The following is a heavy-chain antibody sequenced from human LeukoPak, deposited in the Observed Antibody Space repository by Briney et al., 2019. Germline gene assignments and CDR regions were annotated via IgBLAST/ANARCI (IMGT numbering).Heavy chain of an antibody. V-gene: IGHV5-51*01. J-gene: IGHJ4*02. Sequence: GESLKISCKASGYSFSSNWIGWVRQMPGKGLEWMGIFYPGDSDTRYSPSFQGQVTISADKPISTAYLQWSSLKASDTAMYYCARWSGYGDSSDYWGQGTLVTVSS. CDR1: GYSFSSNW. D-gene: IGHD2-21*01. CDR3: ARWSGYGDSSDY. CDR2: FYPGDSDT.